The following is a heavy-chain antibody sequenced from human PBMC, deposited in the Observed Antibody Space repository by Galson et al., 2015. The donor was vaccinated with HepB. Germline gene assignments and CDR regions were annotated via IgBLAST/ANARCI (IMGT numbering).Heavy chain of an antibody. CDR3: ARDEILRVVIAILTESGGMDV. J-gene: IGHJ6*02. CDR1: GFTFSSYA. CDR2: ISYDGSNK. D-gene: IGHD2-21*01. V-gene: IGHV3-30-3*01. Sequence: SLRLSCAASGFTFSSYAMHWVRQAPGKGLEWVAVISYDGSNKYYADSVKGRFTISRDNSKNTLYLQMNSLRAEDTAVYYCARDEILRVVIAILTESGGMDVWGQGTTVTVSS.